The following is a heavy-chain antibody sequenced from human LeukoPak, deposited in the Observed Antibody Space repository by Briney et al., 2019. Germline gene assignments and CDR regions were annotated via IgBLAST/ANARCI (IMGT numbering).Heavy chain of an antibody. CDR2: ISYDGSNE. J-gene: IGHJ4*02. CDR3: AREDTAMAYFDY. Sequence: PGGSLRLSCAASGFTFSSYAMHWVRQAPGKGLEWVAVISYDGSNEYYADSVKGRFTISRDNAKNTLYLQMNSLRAEDTAVYYCAREDTAMAYFDYWGQGTLVTVSS. CDR1: GFTFSSYA. D-gene: IGHD5-18*01. V-gene: IGHV3-30-3*01.